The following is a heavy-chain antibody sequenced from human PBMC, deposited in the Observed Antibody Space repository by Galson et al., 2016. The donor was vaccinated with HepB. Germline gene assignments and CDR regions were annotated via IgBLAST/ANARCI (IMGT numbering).Heavy chain of an antibody. CDR3: TTDGAMAPYHAFDI. D-gene: IGHD5-18*01. CDR1: GFAFNSAW. Sequence: SLRLSCAASGFAFNSAWMHWVRQAPGRGLEWVGRIKHKDDRGTTDYPAPVKGRFTISRDDSKNTLYLQMNSLKTEDTAVYYCTTDGAMAPYHAFDIWGQGTMVTVSS. J-gene: IGHJ3*02. CDR2: IKHKDDRGTT. V-gene: IGHV3-15*07.